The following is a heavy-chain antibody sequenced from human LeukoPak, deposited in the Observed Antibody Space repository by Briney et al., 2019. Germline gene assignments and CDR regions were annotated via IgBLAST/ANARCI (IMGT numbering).Heavy chain of an antibody. CDR2: IYYSGST. D-gene: IGHD1-26*01. V-gene: IGHV4-59*12. CDR1: GGSISNYY. CDR3: ARGSGSYTYYDYYMDV. Sequence: SETLCLTCTVSGGSISNYYWSWIRQPPGKGLEWIGYIYYSGSTNYNPSLKSRVTISVHTSKNPITLKLRPVTVVATAVYYCARGSGSYTYYDYYMDVWGKGTTVTVSS. J-gene: IGHJ6*03.